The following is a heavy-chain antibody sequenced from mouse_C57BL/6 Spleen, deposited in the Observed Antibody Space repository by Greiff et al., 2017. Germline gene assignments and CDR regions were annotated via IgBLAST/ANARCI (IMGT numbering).Heavy chain of an antibody. J-gene: IGHJ3*01. Sequence: QVQLKQSGPGLVQPSQSLSITCTVSGFSLTSYGVHWVRQSPGKGLEWLGVIWSGGSTDYNAAFISRLSISKYNSKSQVFFKMNSLQADDTAIYYCARNWGDYDGVWFAYWGQGTLVAVSA. CDR3: ARNWGDYDGVWFAY. V-gene: IGHV2-2*01. CDR1: GFSLTSYG. CDR2: IWSGGST. D-gene: IGHD2-4*01.